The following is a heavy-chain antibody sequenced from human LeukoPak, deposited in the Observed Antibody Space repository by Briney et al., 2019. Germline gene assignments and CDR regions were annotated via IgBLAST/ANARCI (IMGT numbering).Heavy chain of an antibody. CDR2: ISSSSSTI. Sequence: GGSLRLSCAASGFTFSSYSMNWVRQAPGKGLEWVSYISSSSSTIYSADSVKGRFTISRDNAKNTLYLQMNSLRAEDTAVYYCAKDESPPYSSGWFDYWGQGTLVTVSS. V-gene: IGHV3-48*01. J-gene: IGHJ5*01. CDR1: GFTFSSYS. CDR3: AKDESPPYSSGWFDY. D-gene: IGHD6-19*01.